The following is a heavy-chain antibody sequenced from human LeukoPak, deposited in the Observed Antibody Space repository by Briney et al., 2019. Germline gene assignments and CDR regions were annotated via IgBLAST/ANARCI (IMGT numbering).Heavy chain of an antibody. CDR2: ISWNSGSI. J-gene: IGHJ4*02. Sequence: GGSLRLSCAASGFTFDDYAMHWVRQAPGKGLEWVSGISWNSGSIGYADSVKGRFTISRDNAKNSLYLQMNSLRAEDTALYYCAKASSSSWFNFDYWGQGTLVTVSS. V-gene: IGHV3-9*01. D-gene: IGHD6-13*01. CDR1: GFTFDDYA. CDR3: AKASSSSWFNFDY.